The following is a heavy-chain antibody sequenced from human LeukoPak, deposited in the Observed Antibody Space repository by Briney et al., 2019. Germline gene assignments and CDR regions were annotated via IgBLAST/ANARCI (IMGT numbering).Heavy chain of an antibody. D-gene: IGHD2-2*01. J-gene: IGHJ3*02. CDR2: INHSGST. Sequence: SETLSLTCAVYGGSFSGYYWSWIRQPPGKGLEWIGEINHSGSTNYNPSLKSRVTISVDPSKNQFSLKLSSVTAADTAVYYCARETSEDIVVVPAAIRPGRDAFDIWGQGTMVTVSS. CDR1: GGSFSGYY. V-gene: IGHV4-34*01. CDR3: ARETSEDIVVVPAAIRPGRDAFDI.